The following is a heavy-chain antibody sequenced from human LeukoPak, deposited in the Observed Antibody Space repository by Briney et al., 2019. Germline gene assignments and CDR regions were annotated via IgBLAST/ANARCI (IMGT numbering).Heavy chain of an antibody. J-gene: IGHJ4*02. Sequence: SETLSLTCAVSGGSISSGGYSWSWIRQPPGKGLEWIGYIYHSGSTYYNPSLKSRVTISVDRSKTQFSLKLSSVTAADTAVYYCARESDCSSTSCYFDYWGQGTLVTVSS. CDR1: GGSISSGGYS. CDR2: IYHSGST. D-gene: IGHD2-2*01. CDR3: ARESDCSSTSCYFDY. V-gene: IGHV4-30-2*01.